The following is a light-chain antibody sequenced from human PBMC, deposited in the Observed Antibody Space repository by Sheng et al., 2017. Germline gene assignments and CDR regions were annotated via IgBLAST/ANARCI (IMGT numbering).Light chain of an antibody. CDR1: QSVNSY. V-gene: IGKV3-11*01. CDR2: GAS. CDR3: QQRNYWPLT. J-gene: IGKJ4*01. Sequence: EIVLTQSPGTLSLSPGQRATLSCRASQSVNSYVAWYQQKTGQPPRLLIYGASNRATGIPARFSGSGSGTDFTLTISSLEPEDFAVYYCQQRNYWPLTFGGGTKVEI.